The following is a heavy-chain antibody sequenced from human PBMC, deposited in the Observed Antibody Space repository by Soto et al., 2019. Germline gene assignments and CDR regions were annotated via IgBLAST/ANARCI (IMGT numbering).Heavy chain of an antibody. CDR3: ARGGAMSAALSFAMDV. CDR1: GFTFTTYA. V-gene: IGHV3-33*01. Sequence: QLQLVESGGNVVQPGRSLRLSCAASGFTFTTYAMHWVRQAPGTGLEWQAIISYDGNLKYYADSVKGRFTISRDDSKNTIYLQMNSLRGDDTGVYFCARGGAMSAALSFAMDVWGQGTTVSVSS. J-gene: IGHJ6*02. CDR2: ISYDGNLK. D-gene: IGHD3-16*01.